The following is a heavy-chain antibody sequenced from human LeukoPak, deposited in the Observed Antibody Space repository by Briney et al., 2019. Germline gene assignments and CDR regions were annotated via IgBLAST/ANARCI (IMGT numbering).Heavy chain of an antibody. CDR2: ISAYNGNA. D-gene: IGHD6-13*01. J-gene: IGHJ4*02. Sequence: GASVKVSCKASGYTFTSYGISWVRQAPGQGLEWMGWISAYNGNANYAQKLQGRVTMTTDTSTSTAYMELRSLRSDDTAVYYCARDPRRYSSSWDFDHWGQGTLVTVSS. CDR3: ARDPRRYSSSWDFDH. V-gene: IGHV1-18*01. CDR1: GYTFTSYG.